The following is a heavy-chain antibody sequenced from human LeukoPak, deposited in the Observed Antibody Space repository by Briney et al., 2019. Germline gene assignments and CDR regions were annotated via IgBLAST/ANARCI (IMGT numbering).Heavy chain of an antibody. V-gene: IGHV3-48*03. CDR2: ISSSGSTL. Sequence: GGSLRLSCAASGFTFSSYEMNWVRQAPGKGLEWVSYISSSGSTLYYADSVKGRFTISRDNAKNSLYLQMNSLRAEDTAVYYCARILVGATSSAWGQGTLVTVSS. J-gene: IGHJ5*02. CDR3: ARILVGATSSA. CDR1: GFTFSSYE. D-gene: IGHD1-26*01.